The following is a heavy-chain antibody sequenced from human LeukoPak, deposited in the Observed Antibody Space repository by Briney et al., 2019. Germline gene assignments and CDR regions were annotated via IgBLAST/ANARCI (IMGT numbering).Heavy chain of an antibody. V-gene: IGHV2-5*02. CDR1: GFSFSTSAVG. J-gene: IGHJ4*02. D-gene: IGHD3-9*01. CDR2: IYWDDDK. CDR3: AHREVRLDYFDY. Sequence: SGPTLVKPTQSLTLTCTFSGFSFSTSAVGVGWIRQPPGKALEWLALIYWDDDKRYNTSLKSRLTITKDAPKNQVVLIMTDMDPVATATYFCAHREVRLDYFDYWGQGILVTVSS.